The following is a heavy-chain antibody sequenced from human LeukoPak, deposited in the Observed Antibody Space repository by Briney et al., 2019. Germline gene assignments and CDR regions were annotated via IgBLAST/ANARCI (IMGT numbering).Heavy chain of an antibody. Sequence: SETLSLTCTVSGGSISSSNYHWGWIRQTPGKGLEWIGSIYYSGSTYYKPSLKSRVTISIDTSKNQFSLKLSSVTAADTAVYYCAREETSTVWDWGQGTLVTVSS. CDR3: AREETSTVWD. V-gene: IGHV4-39*07. J-gene: IGHJ4*02. D-gene: IGHD3-16*01. CDR2: IYYSGST. CDR1: GGSISSSNYH.